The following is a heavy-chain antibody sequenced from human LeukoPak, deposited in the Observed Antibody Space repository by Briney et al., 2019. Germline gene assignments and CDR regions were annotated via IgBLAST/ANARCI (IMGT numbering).Heavy chain of an antibody. CDR1: GGSISSSSYY. V-gene: IGHV4-39*01. D-gene: IGHD1-26*01. J-gene: IGHJ4*02. CDR2: ICYSVRT. Sequence: SETLSLTCTVSGGSISSSSYYWGWIRQPPGKGLEWIGSICYSVRTYYNPSLKRRVTISVDTSKNQFSLKLSSVTAADTAVYYCARHVVGATTSESPKRFDYWGQGTLVTVSS. CDR3: ARHVVGATTSESPKRFDY.